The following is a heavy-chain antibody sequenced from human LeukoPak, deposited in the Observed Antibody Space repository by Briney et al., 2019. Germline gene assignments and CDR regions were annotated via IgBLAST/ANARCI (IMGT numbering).Heavy chain of an antibody. CDR1: GGSISSSSYY. J-gene: IGHJ5*02. CDR2: IYYSGST. Sequence: SETLSLTCTVSGGSISSSSYYWGWLRQPPGKGLEWIGSIYYSGSTYYNPSLKSRVTISVDTSKNQFSLKLSSVTAADTAVYYCARDIVATIGGPNWFDPWGQGTLVTVSS. D-gene: IGHD5-12*01. CDR3: ARDIVATIGGPNWFDP. V-gene: IGHV4-39*02.